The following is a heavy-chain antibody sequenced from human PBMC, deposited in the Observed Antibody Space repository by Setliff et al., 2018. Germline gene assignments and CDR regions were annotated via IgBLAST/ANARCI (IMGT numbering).Heavy chain of an antibody. CDR1: GFTFSSYS. J-gene: IGHJ6*03. V-gene: IGHV3-48*01. Sequence: LRLSCEASGFTFSSYSMNWVRQAPGKGLEWVAHISYSSGSISCADSVKGRFTISRDNAKNSLYLQMNSLRAEDTAIYYCVRALAYYYMDVWGKGTTVTVSS. CDR2: ISYSSGSI. CDR3: VRALAYYYMDV.